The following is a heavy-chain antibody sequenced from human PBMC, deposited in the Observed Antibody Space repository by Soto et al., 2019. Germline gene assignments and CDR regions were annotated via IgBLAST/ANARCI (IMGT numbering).Heavy chain of an antibody. Sequence: SETLSLTCTVSGYSVSSGLYWGWIRQPPGKGPEWIASIYHGGTTFYNPSLKSRVTVSVDKSNNQFSLKLRSVTAADTAVYYCAKAHVMVAAGSTFDYWGHGTLVTVSS. CDR2: IYHGGTT. D-gene: IGHD6-19*01. V-gene: IGHV4-38-2*02. CDR3: AKAHVMVAAGSTFDY. CDR1: GYSVSSGLY. J-gene: IGHJ4*01.